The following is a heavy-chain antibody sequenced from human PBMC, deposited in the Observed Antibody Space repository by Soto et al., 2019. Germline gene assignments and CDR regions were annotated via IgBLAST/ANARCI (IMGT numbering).Heavy chain of an antibody. CDR1: GFTFSGFG. CDR2: IWYDGSDK. V-gene: IGHV3-33*01. D-gene: IGHD3-16*01. J-gene: IGHJ4*02. Sequence: GGSLRLSCAASGFTFSGFGMHWVRQAPGKGLEWVAIIWYDGSDKYYADSVRGRFTISRDNSKNTLYLQMNSLRAEDTAVYHCAFGNLSYYFDYWGQGTPVTVSS. CDR3: AFGNLSYYFDY.